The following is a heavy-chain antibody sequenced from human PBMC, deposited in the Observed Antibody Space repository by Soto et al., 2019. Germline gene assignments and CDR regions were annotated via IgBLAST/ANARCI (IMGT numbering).Heavy chain of an antibody. CDR1: GYTFTSYY. V-gene: IGHV1-46*03. J-gene: IGHJ6*02. CDR2: INPSGGST. CDR3: ARGDTAIAPGYYGMDV. D-gene: IGHD5-18*01. Sequence: ASVKVSCKASGYTFTSYYMHWVRQAPGQGLEWMGIINPSGGSTSYAQKFQGRVTMTRDTSTSTVYMELSSLRSEDTAVYYCARGDTAIAPGYYGMDVWGQGTSVTGSS.